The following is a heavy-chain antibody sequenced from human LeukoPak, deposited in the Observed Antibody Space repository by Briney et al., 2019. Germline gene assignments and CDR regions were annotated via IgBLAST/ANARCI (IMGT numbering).Heavy chain of an antibody. CDR3: ASEIPPYYYYGMDV. Sequence: GGSLRLSCAASGFTFSSYGMHWVRQAPGKGLEWVAVISYDGSNKYYADSVKGRFTISRDNSKNTLYLQMNSLRAEDTAVYYCASEIPPYYYYGMDVWGQGTTVTVSS. V-gene: IGHV3-30*19. J-gene: IGHJ6*02. CDR2: ISYDGSNK. CDR1: GFTFSSYG.